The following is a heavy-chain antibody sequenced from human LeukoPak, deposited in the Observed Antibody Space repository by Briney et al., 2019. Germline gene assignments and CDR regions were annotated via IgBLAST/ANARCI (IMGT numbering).Heavy chain of an antibody. CDR2: ISYDGSDK. D-gene: IGHD6-6*01. V-gene: IGHV3-30*18. CDR1: GFTFSSYD. Sequence: GGFLRLSCAASGFTFSSYDMYWVRQAPGKGLEWVAIISYDGSDKYYADSVKGRFTISRDNSKNTLFLQMDSLRPEDTAVYYCAKDNGWQTQLGGYYYYYGMDVWGQGTTVTVSS. J-gene: IGHJ6*02. CDR3: AKDNGWQTQLGGYYYYYGMDV.